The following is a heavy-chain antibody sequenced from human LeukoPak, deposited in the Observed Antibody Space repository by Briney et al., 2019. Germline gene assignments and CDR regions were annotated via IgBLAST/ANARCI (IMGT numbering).Heavy chain of an antibody. Sequence: GGSLRLSCAASGFTFSSYEMNWVRQAPGKGLEWVSSISSSSSYIYYADSVKGRFTISKDNAKNTLYLQMNSLRAEDTAVYYCARRRRQIRQLTDLQFTKDRPTMWFDPWGQGTLVTVSS. CDR3: ARRRRQIRQLTDLQFTKDRPTMWFDP. CDR2: ISSSSSYI. J-gene: IGHJ5*02. V-gene: IGHV3-21*01. D-gene: IGHD5-24*01. CDR1: GFTFSSYE.